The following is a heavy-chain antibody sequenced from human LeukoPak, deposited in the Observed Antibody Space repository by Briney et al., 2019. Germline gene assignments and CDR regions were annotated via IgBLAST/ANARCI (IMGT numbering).Heavy chain of an antibody. Sequence: ASVKVSCKASGYTFTSYGIIWVRQAPGQGLEWMGWISAYNGNTNYAQKLQGRVTMTTDTSTSTAYMELRSLGSDDTAVYYCARDIPRRLWFGELDNDAFDIWGQGTMVTVSS. V-gene: IGHV1-18*01. CDR3: ARDIPRRLWFGELDNDAFDI. CDR2: ISAYNGNT. D-gene: IGHD3-10*01. CDR1: GYTFTSYG. J-gene: IGHJ3*02.